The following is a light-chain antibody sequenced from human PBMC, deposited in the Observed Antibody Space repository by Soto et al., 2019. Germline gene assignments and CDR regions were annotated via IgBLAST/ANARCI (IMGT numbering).Light chain of an antibody. CDR1: SSNIGNKH. J-gene: IGLJ3*02. CDR3: ATGDKSLSAVV. V-gene: IGLV1-51*01. CDR2: DSN. Sequence: QSVLTQPPSVSAAPGQRVTISCSGSSSNIGNKHVYGYQQLPGTAPKLLIFDSNKRHSGTPDRFSGSKSGTSATLGITGLQTGDEADYYCATGDKSLSAVVFGGGTKLTVL.